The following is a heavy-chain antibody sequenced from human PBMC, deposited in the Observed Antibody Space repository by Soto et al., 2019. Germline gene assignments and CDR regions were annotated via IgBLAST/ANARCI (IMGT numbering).Heavy chain of an antibody. CDR2: IYYPGST. CDR1: GGSISSGGYY. CDR3: ARDSSGYHRLDY. Sequence: SETLSLTCTVSGGSISSGGYYWSWIRQHPGKGLEWIGYIYYPGSTYYNPSLRSRATTSVDTSKNQFSLKVTSVTAADTAVYYCARDSSGYHRLDYWGQGTLVTVSS. V-gene: IGHV4-31*03. J-gene: IGHJ4*02. D-gene: IGHD3-22*01.